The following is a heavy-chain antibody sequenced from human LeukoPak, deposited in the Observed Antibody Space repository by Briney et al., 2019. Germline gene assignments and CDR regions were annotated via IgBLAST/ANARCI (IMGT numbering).Heavy chain of an antibody. CDR1: GNYW. CDR3: VSFYEKY. Sequence: GGSLRLSCAASGNYWMHWVRQAPGKGLVWVSHINSDGSWTSYADSVKGRFTISKDNAKNTVYLQMNNLRVENTAVYYCVSFYEKYWGRGKLATVSS. J-gene: IGHJ4*02. V-gene: IGHV3-74*01. CDR2: INSDGSWT. D-gene: IGHD2-2*01.